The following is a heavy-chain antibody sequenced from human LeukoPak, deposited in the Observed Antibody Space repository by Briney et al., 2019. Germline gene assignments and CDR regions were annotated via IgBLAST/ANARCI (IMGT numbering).Heavy chain of an antibody. CDR1: GGSISSSSYY. D-gene: IGHD3-16*02. CDR3: ARDRPVLAFGGVIVTPDAFDI. CDR2: IYYSGST. Sequence: PSETLSLTCTVSGGSISSSSYYWGWIRQPPGTGLEWIGSIYYSGSTYYNPSLKSRVTISVDTSKNQFSLKLSSVTAADTAVYYCARDRPVLAFGGVIVTPDAFDIWGQGTMVTVSS. J-gene: IGHJ3*02. V-gene: IGHV4-39*07.